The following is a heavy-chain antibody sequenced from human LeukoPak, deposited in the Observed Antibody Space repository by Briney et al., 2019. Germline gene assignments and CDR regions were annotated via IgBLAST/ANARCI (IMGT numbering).Heavy chain of an antibody. CDR3: ARYSGSYLAFDY. J-gene: IGHJ4*02. V-gene: IGHV4-59*04. Sequence: PSETLSLTCTVSGGSISSYYWGWIRQPPGKGLEWIGNIYYTGSTYYDPSLKSRVTMSVDTSKNQFSLKLRSVIAADMAVYYCARYSGSYLAFDYWGQGTLVTVSS. D-gene: IGHD1-26*01. CDR1: GGSISSYY. CDR2: IYYTGST.